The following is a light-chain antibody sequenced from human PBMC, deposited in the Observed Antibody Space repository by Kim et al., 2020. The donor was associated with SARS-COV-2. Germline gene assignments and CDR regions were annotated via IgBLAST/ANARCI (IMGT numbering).Light chain of an antibody. CDR2: WAS. J-gene: IGKJ2*01. CDR3: QQYLSTPYT. Sequence: RATINCQSSQSVLYNSNNRNYSAWYQQKPGQPPKLLIYWASTRESGVPDRFSGSGSATDFTLTIGSLQAEDVAIYYCQQYLSTPYTFGQGTKLEI. V-gene: IGKV4-1*01. CDR1: QSVLYNSNNRNY.